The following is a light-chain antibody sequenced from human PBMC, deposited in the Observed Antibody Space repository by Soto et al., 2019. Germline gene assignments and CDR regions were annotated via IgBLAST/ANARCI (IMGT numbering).Light chain of an antibody. Sequence: EIVMTQSPATLSVSPGERATLSCRASQSVSSNLAWYQQKPGQAPRLLIYGASTRATGIPARFSGSASGTEFTRTVSSLQSEDFAVYCCQQYNNWPRTFGQGTKVEIK. J-gene: IGKJ1*01. CDR3: QQYNNWPRT. CDR2: GAS. V-gene: IGKV3-15*01. CDR1: QSVSSN.